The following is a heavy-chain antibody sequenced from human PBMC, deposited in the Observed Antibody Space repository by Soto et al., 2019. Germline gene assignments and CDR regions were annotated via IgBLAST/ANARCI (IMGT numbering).Heavy chain of an antibody. D-gene: IGHD2-15*01. CDR3: AREENCSGGTCYSEYFHR. CDR2: VNPSGGST. J-gene: IGHJ1*01. Sequence: VSVKVSCKASGYLFTDYSMHWVRLAPGQGLEWMGVVNPSGGSTKYAQNFQGRVTMTRDTSTTTIYMELSSLRSDDTAIYYCAREENCSGGTCYSEYFHRWGQGTLVTDSS. V-gene: IGHV1-46*01. CDR1: GYLFTDYS.